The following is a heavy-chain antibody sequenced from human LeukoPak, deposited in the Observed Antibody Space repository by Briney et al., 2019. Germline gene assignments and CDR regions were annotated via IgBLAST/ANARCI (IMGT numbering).Heavy chain of an antibody. Sequence: ASVKVSCKASGGTFSSYAISWVRQAPGQGLEWMGWISAYNGNTNYAQKLQGRVTMTTDTSTSTAYMELRSLRSDDTAVYYCARYIVVVPAANIPTAPYFDYWGQGTLVTVSS. CDR2: ISAYNGNT. CDR1: GGTFSSYA. V-gene: IGHV1-18*01. CDR3: ARYIVVVPAANIPTAPYFDY. J-gene: IGHJ4*02. D-gene: IGHD2-2*01.